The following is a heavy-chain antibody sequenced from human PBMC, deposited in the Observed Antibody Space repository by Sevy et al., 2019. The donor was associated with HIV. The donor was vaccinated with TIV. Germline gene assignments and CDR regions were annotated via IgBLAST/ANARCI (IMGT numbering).Heavy chain of an antibody. Sequence: SETLSLTCTVSGGSISSSSYYWSWIRQPPGKGLEWIGSIYYSGSTYYNPSLKSRVTISVDTSKNQFSLKLSSVTAADTAVYYCARQNNYYYMDVWGKWTTVTVSS. CDR2: IYYSGST. J-gene: IGHJ6*03. V-gene: IGHV4-39*01. CDR1: GGSISSSSYY. CDR3: ARQNNYYYMDV.